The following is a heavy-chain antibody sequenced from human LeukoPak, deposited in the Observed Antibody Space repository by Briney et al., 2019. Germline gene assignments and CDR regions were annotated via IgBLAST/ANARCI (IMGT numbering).Heavy chain of an antibody. CDR2: INPNSGGT. Sequence: ASVKVSCKASGYTFTGYYMHWVRQAPGQGLEWMGWINPNSGGTNYAQKFQGWVTMTRDTSISTAYMELSRLRSDDTAVYYCARKGYCSSTSCFDYWGQGTLVTVSS. V-gene: IGHV1-2*04. J-gene: IGHJ4*02. CDR3: ARKGYCSSTSCFDY. CDR1: GYTFTGYY. D-gene: IGHD2-2*01.